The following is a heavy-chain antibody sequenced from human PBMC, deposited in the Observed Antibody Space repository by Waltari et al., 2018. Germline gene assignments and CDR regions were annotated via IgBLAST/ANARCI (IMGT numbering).Heavy chain of an antibody. CDR2: INANSDTT. V-gene: IGHV3-23*01. J-gene: IGHJ4*02. D-gene: IGHD3-22*01. CDR1: GLTFTHYA. CDR3: AKGPWTTSYDSSASFDY. Sequence: EEQLLESGGGWGQPGGSLRLSCAGSGLTFTHYALSWVRPAPGKGLEWVSGINANSDTTYYADSVKGRFAISRDNSKNTMSLQMNSLRGEDTAVYYCAKGPWTTSYDSSASFDYWGQGTLVTVSS.